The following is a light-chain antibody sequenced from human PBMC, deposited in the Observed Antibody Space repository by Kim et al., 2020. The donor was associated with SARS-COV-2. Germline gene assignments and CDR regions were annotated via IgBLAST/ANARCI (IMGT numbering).Light chain of an antibody. CDR2: GNN. J-gene: IGLJ2*01. CDR3: NSRDSNDNVV. Sequence: VALGQTVRITCQADSLRSYYATWDQQKPGQAPILVIYGNNTRPSGIPDRFSGSSSGNTASLTITGTQAGDEADYYCNSRDSNDNVVFGGGTQLTVL. V-gene: IGLV3-19*01. CDR1: SLRSYY.